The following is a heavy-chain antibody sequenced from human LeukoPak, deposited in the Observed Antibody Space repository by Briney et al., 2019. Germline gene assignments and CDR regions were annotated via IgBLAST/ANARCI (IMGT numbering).Heavy chain of an antibody. CDR3: ARHRGYRSAFDY. V-gene: IGHV4-59*01. J-gene: IGHJ4*02. Sequence: SETLSLTCTVSGGSISSYYWSWIRQPPGKGLEWIGYIYYSGSTNYNPSLKSRVTISVDTSKNQFSLKLSSVTAADTAVYYCARHRGYRSAFDYWGQGTLVTVSS. D-gene: IGHD5-12*01. CDR2: IYYSGST. CDR1: GGSISSYY.